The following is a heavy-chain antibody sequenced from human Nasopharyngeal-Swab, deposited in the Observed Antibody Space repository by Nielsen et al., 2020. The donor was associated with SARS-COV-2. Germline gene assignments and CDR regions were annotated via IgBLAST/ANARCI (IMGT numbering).Heavy chain of an antibody. CDR1: GFTFSSYA. CDR3: ARDWAHYYGSGALLLWWFDP. Sequence: GGSLRLSCAASGFTFSSYAMHWVRQAPGKGLEWVAVISYDGSNKYYADSVKGRFTISRDNSKSTLYLQMNSLRAEDTAVYYCARDWAHYYGSGALLLWWFDPWGQGTLVTVSS. CDR2: ISYDGSNK. J-gene: IGHJ5*02. V-gene: IGHV3-30-3*01. D-gene: IGHD3-10*01.